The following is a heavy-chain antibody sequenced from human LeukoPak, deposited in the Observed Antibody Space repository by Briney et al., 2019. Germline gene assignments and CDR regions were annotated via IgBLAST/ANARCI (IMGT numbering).Heavy chain of an antibody. V-gene: IGHV3-30-3*01. J-gene: IGHJ4*02. CDR3: AKRAGYSSAWLAIDY. Sequence: PGRSLRLSCAASGFTFSSNAIHWVRRAPGKGLEWVAEISYDGGNTYYADSVKGRFTISRDNSKNTLYLQMNSLRAEDTAVYYCAKRAGYSSAWLAIDYWGQGTLVTVSS. D-gene: IGHD6-19*01. CDR2: ISYDGGNT. CDR1: GFTFSSNA.